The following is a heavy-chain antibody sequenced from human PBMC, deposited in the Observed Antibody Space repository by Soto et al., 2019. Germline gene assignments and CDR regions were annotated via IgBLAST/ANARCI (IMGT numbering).Heavy chain of an antibody. Sequence: EVQLLEFGGGLVQPGGSLRLSCAASGFTFSSYAMSWVRQAPGKGLEYVSSVSDSGGSTYYADSVKGRFTISRDSSKNMLYLRMNALRVEDTAIYYCAKGGLGQQLGLGDWGQGTLVTVSS. J-gene: IGHJ4*02. CDR3: AKGGLGQQLGLGD. V-gene: IGHV3-23*01. CDR2: VSDSGGST. D-gene: IGHD6-13*01. CDR1: GFTFSSYA.